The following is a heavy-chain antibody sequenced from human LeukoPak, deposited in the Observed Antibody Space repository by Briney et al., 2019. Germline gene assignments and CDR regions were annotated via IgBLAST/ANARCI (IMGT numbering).Heavy chain of an antibody. CDR3: ARGRNSGYCSSTSCYNYYYYYMDV. J-gene: IGHJ6*03. V-gene: IGHV1-8*01. CDR1: GYTFTSYD. D-gene: IGHD2-2*02. Sequence: ASVKVSCKASGYTFTSYDINWVRQATGQGLEWMGWMNPNSGNTGYAQKFQGRVTMTRNTSISTAYMELSSLRSEDTAVYYCARGRNSGYCSSTSCYNYYYYYMDVWGKGTTVTVSS. CDR2: MNPNSGNT.